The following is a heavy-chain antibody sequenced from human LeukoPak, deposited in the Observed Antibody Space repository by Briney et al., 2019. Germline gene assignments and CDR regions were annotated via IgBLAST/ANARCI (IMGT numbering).Heavy chain of an antibody. J-gene: IGHJ3*02. Sequence: ASVKVSCKASGYTFTGYYMHWVRQAPGQGLEWMGIINPSGGSTSYAQKFQGRVTMTRDTSTSTVYMELSSLRSEDTAVYYCAVPLGYYGSGSYFPTDAFDIWGQGTMVTVSS. D-gene: IGHD3-10*01. CDR1: GYTFTGYY. CDR2: INPSGGST. CDR3: AVPLGYYGSGSYFPTDAFDI. V-gene: IGHV1-46*01.